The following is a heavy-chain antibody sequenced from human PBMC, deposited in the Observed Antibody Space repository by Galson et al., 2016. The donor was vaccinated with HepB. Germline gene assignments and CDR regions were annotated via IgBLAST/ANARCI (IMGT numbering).Heavy chain of an antibody. CDR2: IWWDGTHD. J-gene: IGHJ3*02. CDR1: GFTFSDYG. Sequence: SLRLSCAASGFTFSDYGMHWVRQAPGKGLEWAASIWWDGTHDSYTDSVKGRFTVSRDNFKNTVHLEMNGLRLEDTAVYYCAREGPQTGTSSFDIWGQGTMVTVSS. D-gene: IGHD3-9*01. CDR3: AREGPQTGTSSFDI. V-gene: IGHV3-33*01.